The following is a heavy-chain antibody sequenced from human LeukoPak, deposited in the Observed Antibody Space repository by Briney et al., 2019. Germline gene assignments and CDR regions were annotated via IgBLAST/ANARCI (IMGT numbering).Heavy chain of an antibody. D-gene: IGHD1-7*01. V-gene: IGHV4-34*01. CDR3: ARQNWNYVLDY. CDR1: GGSFSGYY. Sequence: PSETLSLTCAVYGGSFSGYYWSWIRQPPGKGLEWIGEINHSGSTNYNPSLKSRVTISVDTSKNQFSLKLSSVTAADTAVYYCARQNWNYVLDYWGQGTLVTVSS. CDR2: INHSGST. J-gene: IGHJ4*02.